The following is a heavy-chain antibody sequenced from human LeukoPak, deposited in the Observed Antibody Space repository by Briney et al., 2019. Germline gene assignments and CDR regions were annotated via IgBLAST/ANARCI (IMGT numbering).Heavy chain of an antibody. D-gene: IGHD4-17*01. CDR2: ISYDGSNK. Sequence: GGSLRLSCAASGFTFSSYAMHWVRQAPGKGLEWVAVISYDGSNKYYADSVKGRFTISRDSSKNTLYLQMNSLRAEDTAVYYCARDRDYGDYFDYWGQGTLVTVSS. CDR1: GFTFSSYA. V-gene: IGHV3-30-3*01. CDR3: ARDRDYGDYFDY. J-gene: IGHJ4*02.